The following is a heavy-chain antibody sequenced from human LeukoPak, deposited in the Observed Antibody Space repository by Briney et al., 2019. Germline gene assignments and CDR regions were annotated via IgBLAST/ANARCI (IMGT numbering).Heavy chain of an antibody. CDR1: GFTFSSYS. Sequence: GGSLRLSCAASGFTFSSYSVNWVRQAPGKGLEWVSSISSSSSYVYYADSVKGRFTIFRDNAKNSLYLQMNSLRAEDTAVYYCARDEEYSSSTFDYWGQGTLVTVSS. V-gene: IGHV3-21*01. J-gene: IGHJ4*02. D-gene: IGHD6-6*01. CDR3: ARDEEYSSSTFDY. CDR2: ISSSSSYV.